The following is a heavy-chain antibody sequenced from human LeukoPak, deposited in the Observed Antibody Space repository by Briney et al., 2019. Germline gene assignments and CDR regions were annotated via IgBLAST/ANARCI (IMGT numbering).Heavy chain of an antibody. J-gene: IGHJ3*01. Sequence: ASVRVSCKASEYTFSGHFIQWMRQAPGQGLEWVGWINPNSGGTNYAQKLQGRVTLTRDTSAGTAYMDLSSLRSDATAVYYCAQSIAVPRIPTFDVWGQGTVVAVSS. V-gene: IGHV1-2*02. CDR2: INPNSGGT. CDR3: AQSIAVPRIPTFDV. D-gene: IGHD6-19*01. CDR1: EYTFSGHF.